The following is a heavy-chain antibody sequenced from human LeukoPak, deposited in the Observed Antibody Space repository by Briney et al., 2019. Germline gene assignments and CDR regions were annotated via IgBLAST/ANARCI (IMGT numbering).Heavy chain of an antibody. Sequence: ASVKVSCKASGYTFTGYYMHWVRQAPGQGLEWMGWINPNSDGTNYAQKFQGRVTMTRDTSISTAYMELSRLRSDDTDVYYCAREGEVGTTWSWFDPWGQGTVVTVSS. CDR3: AREGEVGTTWSWFDP. CDR2: INPNSDGT. D-gene: IGHD1-26*01. J-gene: IGHJ5*02. CDR1: GYTFTGYY. V-gene: IGHV1-2*02.